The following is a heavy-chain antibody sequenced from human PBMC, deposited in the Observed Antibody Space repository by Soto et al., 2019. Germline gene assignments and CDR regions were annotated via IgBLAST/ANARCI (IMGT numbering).Heavy chain of an antibody. J-gene: IGHJ5*02. CDR3: AREEA. CDR2: IILLFGTA. Sequence: QGQRVQSGAEVKKPGSSVKVSCTASGGTFSRFAISWVRQAPGQGLEWMGGIILLFGTANYAQKFQGRGTISADGSTRTAYMGLRSLQAEDTAVYYCAREEAWGQGTLVTVSS. V-gene: IGHV1-69*12. CDR1: GGTFSRFA.